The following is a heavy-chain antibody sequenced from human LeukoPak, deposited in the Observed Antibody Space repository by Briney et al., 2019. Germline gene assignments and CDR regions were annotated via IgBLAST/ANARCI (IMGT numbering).Heavy chain of an antibody. CDR1: GFTVSSNY. CDR2: IYSGGST. D-gene: IGHD3-3*01. CDR3: ARQSGYYFDY. J-gene: IGHJ4*02. V-gene: IGHV3-53*01. Sequence: PGESLKISCAAPGFTVSSNYMSWVRQAPGKGLEWVSVIYSGGSTYYADSVKGRFTISRDNSKNTLYLQMNSLRAEDTAVYYCARQSGYYFDYWGQGTLVTVSS.